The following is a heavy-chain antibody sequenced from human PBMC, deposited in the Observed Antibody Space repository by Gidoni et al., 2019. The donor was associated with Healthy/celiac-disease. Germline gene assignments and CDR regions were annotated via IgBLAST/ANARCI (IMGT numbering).Heavy chain of an antibody. V-gene: IGHV4-34*01. CDR2: INHSGST. CDR3: ARDLVVVAAPLYNWFDP. J-gene: IGHJ5*02. Sequence: QVQLQQWGAGLLKPSETLSLTCAAYGGSFSGYYWSWIRQPPGKGLGWIGEINHSGSTNYNPSIKSRVTISVDTSKNQFSLKLSSVTAADTAVYYWARDLVVVAAPLYNWFDPWGQGTLVTVSS. D-gene: IGHD2-15*01. CDR1: GGSFSGYY.